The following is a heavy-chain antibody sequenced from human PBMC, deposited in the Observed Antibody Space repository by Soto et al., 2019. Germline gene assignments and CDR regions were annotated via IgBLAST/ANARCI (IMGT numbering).Heavy chain of an antibody. Sequence: ESLKIGFKAAGFTFSSYSLGWVRHMPGKGLQWMGNIFSSDSSAKYSPSFVGQVTISVDRSINTAYLQWSSLKASDTAIYYCGTWRGSSWFDYWGPGTLVTVSS. J-gene: IGHJ4*02. V-gene: IGHV5-51*01. CDR1: GFTFSSYS. CDR2: IFSSDSSA. CDR3: GTWRGSSWFDY. D-gene: IGHD2-2*01.